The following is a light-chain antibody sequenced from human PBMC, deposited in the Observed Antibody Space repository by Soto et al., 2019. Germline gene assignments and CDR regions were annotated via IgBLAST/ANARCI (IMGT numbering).Light chain of an antibody. J-gene: IGKJ1*01. CDR2: DAS. V-gene: IGKV3-20*01. Sequence: VMTESRVTVSFTPGERATLSCRASQSVSSNLAWYQQKPGQAPRLLIYDASNTATGIPARFSGSGSGTDFTLTISRLEPEDIAVYYCHQYSSSRTFGQGTKADI. CDR1: QSVSSN. CDR3: HQYSSSRT.